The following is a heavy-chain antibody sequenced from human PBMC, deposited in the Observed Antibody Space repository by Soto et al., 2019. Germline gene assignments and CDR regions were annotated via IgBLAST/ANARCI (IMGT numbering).Heavy chain of an antibody. V-gene: IGHV2-5*02. D-gene: IGHD6-19*01. CDR3: ADRPQCSGWALYDN. Sequence: QITLKESGPTLVNPTQTLTLTCTFSGFSLRTSGVGVAWIRQPPGKALEWLALIYWDDDKRYSPSLKRRLTFTVGTSDTQVVLTMTNFDPGDTGSFYGADRPQCSGWALYDNWVQGTLIAVSS. CDR1: GFSLRTSGVG. CDR2: IYWDDDK. J-gene: IGHJ4*02.